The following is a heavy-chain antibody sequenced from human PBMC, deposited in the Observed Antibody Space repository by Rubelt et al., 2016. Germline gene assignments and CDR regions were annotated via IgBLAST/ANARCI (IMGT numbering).Heavy chain of an antibody. D-gene: IGHD3-16*01. Sequence: QVQLQQWGAGLLKPSETLSLTCAVFGGSFSGYYWSWIRQPPGKGLEWMAVISYDGRNEHYAESVKGRFTIPRDNSENTLYVQLNRLGIEDTAVYLCAREGEDDGAEAFDGWGQGTMVTVSS. CDR3: AREGEDDGAEAFDG. J-gene: IGHJ3*01. V-gene: IGHV3-30*03. CDR1: GGSFSGYY. CDR2: ISYDGRNE.